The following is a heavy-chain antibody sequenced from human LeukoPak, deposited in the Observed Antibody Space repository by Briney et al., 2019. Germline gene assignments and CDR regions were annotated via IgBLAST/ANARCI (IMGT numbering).Heavy chain of an antibody. CDR3: VRDHWDY. CDR1: GFPFSTYV. CDR2: ISGDGDNT. V-gene: IGHV3-23*01. Sequence: GGSLRLSCAASGFPFSTYVMSWVRQDPGKGLEWVSAISGDGDNTYYADSVKGRFTISRDNSKNTLYLQMSSLRAEDTAVYYCVRDHWDYWGQGTLVTVSS. J-gene: IGHJ4*02.